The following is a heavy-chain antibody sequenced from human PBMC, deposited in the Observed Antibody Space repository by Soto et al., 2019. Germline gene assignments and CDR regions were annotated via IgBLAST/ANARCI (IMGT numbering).Heavy chain of an antibody. CDR3: FRGGVTSRTFDY. CDR1: GYIIKNYW. CDR2: IFPDDSDT. J-gene: IGHJ4*02. Sequence: GESLTICCKASGYIIKNYWIVWVRQMPGQGLEWMGIIFPDDSDTRYSPSFQGHVTISVDKSISTAYVQWSSLKASESAIYYCFRGGVTSRTFDYWGQGTLVTVS. D-gene: IGHD3-16*01. V-gene: IGHV5-51*01.